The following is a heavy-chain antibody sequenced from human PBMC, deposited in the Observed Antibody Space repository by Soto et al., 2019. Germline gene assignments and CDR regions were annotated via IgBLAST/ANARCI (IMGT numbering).Heavy chain of an antibody. CDR3: ARPGDYYDSSGYYSNRKYGMAV. D-gene: IGHD3-22*01. J-gene: IGHJ6*01. CDR2: IYYSGST. CDR1: VCYIGTGSYY. V-gene: IGHV4-39*01. Sequence: SEALSRTCTVSVCYIGTGSYYWSWIREPPGKGLECIGSIYYSGSTYYNPSLKSRVTISVHTSKNQFSLKLSSVTAAETAVYYCARPGDYYDSSGYYSNRKYGMAVWGQGTTVT.